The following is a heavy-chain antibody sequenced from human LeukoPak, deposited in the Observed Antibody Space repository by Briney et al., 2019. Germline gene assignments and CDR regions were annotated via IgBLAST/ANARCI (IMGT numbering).Heavy chain of an antibody. CDR2: IYHSGST. Sequence: PSETLSLTCIVSDYSISSGYYWGWIRQPPGKGLEWIGSIYHSGSTYLNPSLKSRVTISVDTSENQFSLNLSSVTAADTAVYYCARTYYYDSSGYYFDWRPLGGNDVFDIWGQGTMVTVSS. D-gene: IGHD3-22*01. CDR1: DYSISSGYY. V-gene: IGHV4-38-2*02. CDR3: ARTYYYDSSGYYFDWRPLGGNDVFDI. J-gene: IGHJ3*02.